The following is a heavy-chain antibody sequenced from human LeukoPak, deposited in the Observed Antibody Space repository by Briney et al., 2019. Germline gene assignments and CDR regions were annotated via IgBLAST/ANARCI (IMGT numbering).Heavy chain of an antibody. D-gene: IGHD6-13*01. CDR3: ARGSPRGIAAAGTNY. Sequence: PGGSLRLPCAASGFTFSSYWMHWVRQAPGKGLVWVSRINTDGSSTSYADSVKGRFTISRDNAKNTLYLQMNSLRAEDTAVYYCARGSPRGIAAAGTNYWGQGTLVTVSS. CDR2: INTDGSST. CDR1: GFTFSSYW. J-gene: IGHJ4*02. V-gene: IGHV3-74*01.